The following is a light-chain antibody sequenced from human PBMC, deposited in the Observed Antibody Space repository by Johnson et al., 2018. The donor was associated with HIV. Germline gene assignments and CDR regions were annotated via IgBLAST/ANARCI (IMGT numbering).Light chain of an antibody. CDR1: SSNIGNNY. Sequence: QSVLTQPPSVSAAPGQKVTISCSGSSSNIGNNYVSWYQQLPGTAPKLLIYDNDKRPSGIPDRFSGSKSGTSATLGITGLQTVDEADYYCGTWDTSLSDYYVFGTGTKVTVL. V-gene: IGLV1-51*01. CDR3: GTWDTSLSDYYV. CDR2: DND. J-gene: IGLJ1*01.